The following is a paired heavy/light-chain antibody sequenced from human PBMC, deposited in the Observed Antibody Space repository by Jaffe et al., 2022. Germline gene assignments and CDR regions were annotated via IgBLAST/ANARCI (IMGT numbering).Heavy chain of an antibody. CDR3: ASGYSRGLRVPYFYYLDV. D-gene: IGHD5-18*01. Sequence: QGLLVQSGAEVEKPGASVKVSCTASGYSFTGYYIHWFRQAPGQGPEWMGWINPRNGDTDFAQKFQGRVTMTRDTSISTAYMELSRLGADDTAMYYCASGYSRGLRVPYFYYLDVWGKGTTVTVSS. V-gene: IGHV1-2*02. CDR1: GYSFTGYY. CDR2: INPRNGDT. J-gene: IGHJ6*03.
Light chain of an antibody. CDR2: DVN. J-gene: IGLJ3*02. CDR1: SSDVGAYNY. V-gene: IGLV2-11*01. Sequence: QSALTQPRSVSGSPGQSVTISCTGTSSDVGAYNYVSWYQQHPDKALKFMIYDVNKRPSGVPDRFSGSKSGNTASLSISGLQDEDEADYYCCSYAGSSTWVFGGGTKLTVL. CDR3: CSYAGSSTWV.